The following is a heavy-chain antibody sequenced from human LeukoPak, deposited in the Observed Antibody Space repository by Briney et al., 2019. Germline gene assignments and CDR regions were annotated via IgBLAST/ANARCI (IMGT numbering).Heavy chain of an antibody. V-gene: IGHV4-59*12. Sequence: PSETLSLTCTVSGGSISSYYWSWIRQPPGKGLEWIGYIYYSGTTNCNPSLESRVTISIDTSKNQFSLKLSSVTAADTAVYFCARKYCTITSCSYAFDFWGQGTMVTVSS. D-gene: IGHD2-2*01. J-gene: IGHJ3*01. CDR3: ARKYCTITSCSYAFDF. CDR2: IYYSGTT. CDR1: GGSISSYY.